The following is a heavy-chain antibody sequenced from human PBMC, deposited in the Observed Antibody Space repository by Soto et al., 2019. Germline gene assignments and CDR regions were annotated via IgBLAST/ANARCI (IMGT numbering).Heavy chain of an antibody. J-gene: IGHJ4*02. Sequence: QVQLVESGGGVVQPGRSLRLSCAASGFTLSNHAVHWVRQAPGKGLEWVALISHDGRNTYYADSVKGRFTISRDNSKNTVYVQMNSLRIEDTAVYYCARAQHQDLYYWGQGNLVTVSS. CDR2: ISHDGRNT. CDR1: GFTLSNHA. CDR3: ARAQHQDLYY. D-gene: IGHD2-2*01. V-gene: IGHV3-30-3*01.